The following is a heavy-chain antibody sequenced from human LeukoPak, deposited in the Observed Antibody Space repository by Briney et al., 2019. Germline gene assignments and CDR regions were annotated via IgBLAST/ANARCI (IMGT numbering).Heavy chain of an antibody. D-gene: IGHD5-24*01. CDR1: GGSISSGSYY. CDR2: IYTSGST. Sequence: SQTLSLTCTVSGGSISSGSYYWSWIRQPAGKGLEWIGRIYTSGSTNYNPSLKSRVTISVDTSKNQFSLKLSSVTAADTAVYYCARGAGDGYNPTHFDYWGQGTLVTVSS. V-gene: IGHV4-61*02. CDR3: ARGAGDGYNPTHFDY. J-gene: IGHJ4*02.